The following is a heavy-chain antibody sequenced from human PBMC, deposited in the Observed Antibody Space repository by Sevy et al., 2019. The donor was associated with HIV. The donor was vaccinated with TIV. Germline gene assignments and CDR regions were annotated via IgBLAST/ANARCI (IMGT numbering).Heavy chain of an antibody. J-gene: IGHJ4*02. Sequence: SETLSLTCTVSGGSISSYYWSWIRQPPGKGLEWSGYIYYSGSTNYNPSLKSRVTISVDTSKNQFSLKLSSVTAADTAVYYCASWGTHYDSSGYSIWGQGTLVTVSS. D-gene: IGHD3-22*01. CDR3: ASWGTHYDSSGYSI. CDR2: IYYSGST. CDR1: GGSISSYY. V-gene: IGHV4-59*12.